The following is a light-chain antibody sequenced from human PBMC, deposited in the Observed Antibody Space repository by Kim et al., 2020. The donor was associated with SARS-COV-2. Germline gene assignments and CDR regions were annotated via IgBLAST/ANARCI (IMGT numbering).Light chain of an antibody. J-gene: IGKJ5*01. V-gene: IGKV3-20*01. CDR1: QSVSSS. CDR3: QQYGNSPST. CDR2: GAS. Sequence: PGERATLACRASQSVSSSLAWYQQKPGQAPRLLIHGASSRTTGIPDRFSGSGSGTDFTLTISRLEPEDFAVYYCQQYGNSPSTFGQGTRLEIK.